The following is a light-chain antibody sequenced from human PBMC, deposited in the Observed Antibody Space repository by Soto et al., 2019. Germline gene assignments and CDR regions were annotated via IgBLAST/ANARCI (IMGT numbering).Light chain of an antibody. CDR1: QSISSW. Sequence: DIQMTQSPSTLSASVGDRVTITCRASQSISSWLAWYQQKPGKAPKLLIYDASSLESGVPSRFSGSGSGTEFTLTISSLQPDDFATYYCQQYSSYSPFGGGTKVDIK. CDR2: DAS. CDR3: QQYSSYSP. J-gene: IGKJ4*01. V-gene: IGKV1-5*01.